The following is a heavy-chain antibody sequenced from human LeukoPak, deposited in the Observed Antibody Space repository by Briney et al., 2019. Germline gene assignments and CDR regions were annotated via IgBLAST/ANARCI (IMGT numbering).Heavy chain of an antibody. CDR2: INHSGST. CDR3: ARAPTLDY. CDR1: GGSFSGYY. J-gene: IGHJ4*02. Sequence: SETLSLTCAVYGGSFSGYYWSWIRQPPGEGLEWIGEINHSGSTNYNPSLKSRVTISVDTSKNQFSLKLSSVTAADTAVYYCARAPTLDYWGQGTLVTVSS. D-gene: IGHD4-11*01. V-gene: IGHV4-34*01.